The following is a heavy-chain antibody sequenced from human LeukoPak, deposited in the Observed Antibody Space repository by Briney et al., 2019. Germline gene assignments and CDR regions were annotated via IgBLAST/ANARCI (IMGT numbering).Heavy chain of an antibody. J-gene: IGHJ4*02. D-gene: IGHD2-2*02. CDR3: ARTIVVVPATIISYYFDY. CDR1: GGSISSGGSS. V-gene: IGHV4-31*03. CDR2: IYYSGST. Sequence: SETLSLTCTVSGGSISSGGSSWSWIRQHPGKGLEWIGYIYYSGSTYYNPSLKSRISISVDTSQSQFSLKLSSVTAADTAVYYCARTIVVVPATIISYYFDYWGQGTLVTVSS.